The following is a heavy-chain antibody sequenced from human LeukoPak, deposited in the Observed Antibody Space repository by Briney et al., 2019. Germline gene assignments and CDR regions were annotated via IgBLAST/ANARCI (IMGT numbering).Heavy chain of an antibody. CDR3: AKDSLRWSYFYYGMDV. V-gene: IGHV3-30*02. CDR2: IWYDGTNK. D-gene: IGHD4-23*01. J-gene: IGHJ6*02. Sequence: GGSLRLSCTASGFTFNHYGMHWVRQAPGKRLEWVAGIWYDGTNKYYADSVKGRVTISRDNSRNTLYLQMNSLRAEDTAVYYCAKDSLRWSYFYYGMDVWGQGTTVTVSS. CDR1: GFTFNHYG.